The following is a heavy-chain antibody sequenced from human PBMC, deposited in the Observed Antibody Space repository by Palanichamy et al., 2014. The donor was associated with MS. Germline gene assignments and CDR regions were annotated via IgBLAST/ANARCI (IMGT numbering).Heavy chain of an antibody. J-gene: IGHJ4*02. CDR2: ISSSGSTI. CDR3: ARAFLSYYDSSGLDY. D-gene: IGHD3-22*01. Sequence: EVQVVGSGGGLVQPGGSLRLSCAASGFSFSSSDMNWVRQAPGKGLEWISYISSSGSTIYYADSVQGRFTISRDNAKNSLFLQMNSLRAEDTAVYYCARAFLSYYDSSGLDYWGQGTLVTVSS. CDR1: GFSFSSSD. V-gene: IGHV3-48*03.